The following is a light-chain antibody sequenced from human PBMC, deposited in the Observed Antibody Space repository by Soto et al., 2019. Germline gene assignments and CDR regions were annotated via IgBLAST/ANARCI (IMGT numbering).Light chain of an antibody. J-gene: IGLJ2*01. V-gene: IGLV2-14*01. CDR3: SSYTSSITV. CDR1: SSYIGTYKF. Sequence: QSALTQPASVSGSPGQSITISCTGTSSYIGTYKFVSWYQQHPGKAPKLIIFDVSNRPSGVSNRFSGSKSGNTASLTISGLQAEDEADYYCSSYTSSITVFGGGTKVTVL. CDR2: DVS.